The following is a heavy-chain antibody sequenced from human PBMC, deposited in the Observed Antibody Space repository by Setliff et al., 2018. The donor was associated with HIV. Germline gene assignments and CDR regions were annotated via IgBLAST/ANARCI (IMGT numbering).Heavy chain of an antibody. D-gene: IGHD1-1*01. CDR2: IYYTGFA. Sequence: ASETLSLTCSVSGDSISSGSYFWGWIRRTPGKGLEWIGNIYYTGFAYYNPSLKSRVTISLDTSKTHFFLNLTSVTDADTAVYFCTREGRGDPAMATTRIDYWGQGKLVTVSS. V-gene: IGHV4-39*02. CDR1: GDSISSGSYF. J-gene: IGHJ4*02. CDR3: TREGRGDPAMATTRIDY.